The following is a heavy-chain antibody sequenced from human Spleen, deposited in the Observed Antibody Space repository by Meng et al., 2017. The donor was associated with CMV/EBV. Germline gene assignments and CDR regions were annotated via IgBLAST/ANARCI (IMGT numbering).Heavy chain of an antibody. Sequence: SETLSLTCAVYGGSFSGYYWSWIRQPPGKGLEWIGEINHSGSTNYNPSLKSRVTISVDTSKNQFSLKVNSLTAADTAVYYCALTTDNWFDPWGRGTLVTVSS. D-gene: IGHD4-11*01. CDR3: ALTTDNWFDP. V-gene: IGHV4-34*01. J-gene: IGHJ5*02. CDR1: GGSFSGYY. CDR2: INHSGST.